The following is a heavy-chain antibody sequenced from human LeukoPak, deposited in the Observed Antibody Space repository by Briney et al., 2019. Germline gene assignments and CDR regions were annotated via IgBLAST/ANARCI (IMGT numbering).Heavy chain of an antibody. Sequence: GGSLRLSCAASGFSSSSYGMHWVRQAPGKGLEWVAVISFDGSIKYYTDSVKGRFTISRDTSKNTLFLQMNSLRGEGTAVYYCAKVKDTMYSTLQDWGQGTLVTVSS. D-gene: IGHD3-10*02. CDR1: GFSSSSYG. J-gene: IGHJ4*02. CDR3: AKVKDTMYSTLQD. CDR2: ISFDGSIK. V-gene: IGHV3-30*18.